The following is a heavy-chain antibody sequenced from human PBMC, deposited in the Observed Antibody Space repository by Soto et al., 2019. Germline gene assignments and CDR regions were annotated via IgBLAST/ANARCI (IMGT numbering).Heavy chain of an antibody. CDR1: GFSFSNYW. D-gene: IGHD6-19*01. Sequence: EVQLVESGGGLVQPGGSLRLSCAASGFSFSNYWMHWVRQAPGEGLVWVSRINSDGSATSYAESVKDRFIFSRDNSNSTLYLQMNSRRADDTAVYSCAKARIEVAGKRGGGGDFDIWGQGTMVTVSS. CDR2: INSDGSAT. J-gene: IGHJ3*02. CDR3: AKARIEVAGKRGGGGDFDI. V-gene: IGHV3-74*01.